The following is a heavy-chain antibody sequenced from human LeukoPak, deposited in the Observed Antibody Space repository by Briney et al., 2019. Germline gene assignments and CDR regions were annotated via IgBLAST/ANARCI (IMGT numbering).Heavy chain of an antibody. V-gene: IGHV4-39*07. CDR3: ARLLRRMVRGVYRAQGEYYFDY. J-gene: IGHJ4*02. CDR2: IFYSGST. Sequence: PSETLSLTCTVSGGSISTSNYYWGRIRQPPAKGLEWIGNIFYSGSTYYGPSLKSRLTISLDTSKNQFSLKLSSVTAADTAVYYCARLLRRMVRGVYRAQGEYYFDYWGQGTLVTVSS. CDR1: GGSISTSNYY. D-gene: IGHD3-10*01.